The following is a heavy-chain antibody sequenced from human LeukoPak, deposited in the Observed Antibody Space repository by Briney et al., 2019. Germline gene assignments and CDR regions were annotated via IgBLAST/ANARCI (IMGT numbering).Heavy chain of an antibody. D-gene: IGHD3-22*01. CDR2: INHSGST. J-gene: IGHJ4*02. V-gene: IGHV4-34*01. CDR3: ARYDDYYFDY. Sequence: SETLSLTCAVYGGSFSGYYWSWIRQPPGKGLEWIGEINHSGSTNYNPSLKSRVTISVDTSKNQFSLKLSSVTAADTAVYYCARYDDYYFDYWGQGTLVTVSS. CDR1: GGSFSGYY.